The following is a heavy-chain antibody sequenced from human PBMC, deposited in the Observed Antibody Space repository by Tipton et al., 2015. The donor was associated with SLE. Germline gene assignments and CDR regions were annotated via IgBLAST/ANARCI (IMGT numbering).Heavy chain of an antibody. D-gene: IGHD3-10*01. CDR2: ISSNGKTI. CDR1: GFSISDYY. CDR3: AGASWSYGFFDY. Sequence: SLRLSCAASGFSISDYYMNWIRRAPGKGLEWVSYISSNGKTIYYGDSVQGRFTTSRDNAKNSLFLQMNSLRADDTAMYYCAGASWSYGFFDYWGQGTLVTVSP. J-gene: IGHJ4*02. V-gene: IGHV3-11*01.